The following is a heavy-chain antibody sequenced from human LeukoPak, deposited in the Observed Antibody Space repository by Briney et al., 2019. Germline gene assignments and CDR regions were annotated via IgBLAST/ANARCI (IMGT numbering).Heavy chain of an antibody. CDR1: GGSISSGGYY. J-gene: IGHJ4*02. CDR3: ASITIFGVAFDY. V-gene: IGHV4-30-4*08. Sequence: SQTLSLTCTVSGGSISSGGYYWSWIRQHPGKGLEWIGYIYYSGSTYYNPSLKSRVTISVDTSKNQFSLKLSSVTAADTAVYYCASITIFGVAFDYWGQGTLVTVSS. CDR2: IYYSGST. D-gene: IGHD3-3*01.